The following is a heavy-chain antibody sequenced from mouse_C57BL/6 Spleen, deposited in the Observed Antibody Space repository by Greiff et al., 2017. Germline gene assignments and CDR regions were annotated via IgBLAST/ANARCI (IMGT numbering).Heavy chain of an antibody. Sequence: QVQLKQPGAELVKPGASVKLSCKASGYTFTSYWMHWVKQRPGQGLEWIGMIHPTSGSTNYNEKFKSKATLTVDKSSSTAYMQLSSLTSEDSAVXYCARVNYGSRDWYFDVWGTGTTVTVSS. CDR3: ARVNYGSRDWYFDV. J-gene: IGHJ1*03. V-gene: IGHV1-64*01. D-gene: IGHD1-1*01. CDR1: GYTFTSYW. CDR2: IHPTSGST.